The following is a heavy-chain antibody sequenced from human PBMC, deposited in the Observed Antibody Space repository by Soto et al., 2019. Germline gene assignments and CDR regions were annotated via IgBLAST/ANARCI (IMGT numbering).Heavy chain of an antibody. CDR2: ISGSGGST. J-gene: IGHJ4*02. CDR1: GFTFSSYA. CDR3: AKSADPYYDILTGYYDY. Sequence: GGSLRLSCAASGFTFSSYAMSWVRQAPGKGLEWVSAISGSGGSTYYADSVKGRFTISRDNSKNTLYLQMNSLRAEDTAVYYGAKSADPYYDILTGYYDYWGQGTLVTVSS. V-gene: IGHV3-23*01. D-gene: IGHD3-9*01.